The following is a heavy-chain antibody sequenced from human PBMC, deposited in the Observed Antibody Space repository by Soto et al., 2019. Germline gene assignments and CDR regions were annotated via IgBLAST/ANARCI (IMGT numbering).Heavy chain of an antibody. J-gene: IGHJ4*02. CDR3: AKDRERDAWYEDY. D-gene: IGHD6-13*01. CDR1: GFSFSSYA. CDR2: ISGSDGST. V-gene: IGHV3-23*01. Sequence: EVQLLESGGGLVQPGGSLRLSCVASGFSFSSYAMSWVRQAPGKGLEWVSVISGSDGSTYYADSVKGRFTISRDNSKNTLYLQMNSLRAEDTAVYYCAKDRERDAWYEDYWGQVTLVTVSS.